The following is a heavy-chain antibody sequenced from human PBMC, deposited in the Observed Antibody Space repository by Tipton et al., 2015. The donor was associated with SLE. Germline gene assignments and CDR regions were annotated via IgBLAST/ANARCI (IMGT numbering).Heavy chain of an antibody. CDR2: IYASGST. J-gene: IGHJ5*02. CDR3: AKVVEMTPEA. V-gene: IGHV3-53*05. D-gene: IGHD5-24*01. Sequence: SLRLSCAASGFSVMSNFMTWVRQAPGKGLEWVSVIYASGSTYYAGSVKGRFTISRDTSNNTLYLQMSSLRAEDTAVYYCAKVVEMTPEAWGQGTLVTVSS. CDR1: GFSVMSNF.